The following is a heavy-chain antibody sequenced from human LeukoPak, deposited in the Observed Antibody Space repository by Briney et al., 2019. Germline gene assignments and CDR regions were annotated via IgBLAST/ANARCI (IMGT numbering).Heavy chain of an antibody. CDR2: IFYSGST. D-gene: IGHD3-10*01. CDR1: GGSISSYY. J-gene: IGHJ4*02. Sequence: KPSETLSLTCTVSGGSISSYYWSWIRQPPGKGLEWIGCIFYSGSTTYNPSLKSRVTISVDTSTNQFSLKLSSVTAADTAVYYCARDRHYGSGHFDYWGQGTLVTVSS. V-gene: IGHV4-59*01. CDR3: ARDRHYGSGHFDY.